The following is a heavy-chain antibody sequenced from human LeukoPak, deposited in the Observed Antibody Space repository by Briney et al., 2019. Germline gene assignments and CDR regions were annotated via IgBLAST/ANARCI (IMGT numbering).Heavy chain of an antibody. CDR2: IVGTGGST. CDR1: GLTFSSSA. CDR3: AKDQGHDYAPLGSATQFY. D-gene: IGHD4-17*01. V-gene: IGHV3-23*01. J-gene: IGHJ4*02. Sequence: GGSLRLSCAASGLTFSSSAMSWVRQVPGEGLQWVLSIVGTGGSTHYAHSVMGRFTISRDNFKNTLYLQMNSLRAEDTAIYYCAKDQGHDYAPLGSATQFYWGQGALVTVSS.